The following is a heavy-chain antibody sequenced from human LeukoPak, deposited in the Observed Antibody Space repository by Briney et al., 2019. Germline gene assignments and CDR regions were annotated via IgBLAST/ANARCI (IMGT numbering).Heavy chain of an antibody. CDR2: IYYSGST. J-gene: IGHJ5*02. CDR1: GGSISSSSYY. Sequence: PSETLSLTCTVSGGSISSSSYYWGWIRQPPGKGLEWIGSIYYSGSTYYNPSLKSRVTISVDTSKNQFSLKLSSVTAADTAVYYCARVRPQNQWLVRGTNWFDPWGQGTLVTVSS. V-gene: IGHV4-39*07. CDR3: ARVRPQNQWLVRGTNWFDP. D-gene: IGHD6-19*01.